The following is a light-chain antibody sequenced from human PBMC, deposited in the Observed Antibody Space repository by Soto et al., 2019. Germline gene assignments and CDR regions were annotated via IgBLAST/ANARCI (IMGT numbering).Light chain of an antibody. Sequence: EIVMTQSPATLSLSPGERATLSCRASQSVSSSSLAWYQHKRGQAPRLLIHGASSRATGIPDRFSGSGSGTEFTLTISSLQSEDFAVYYCQQYDKWRTFGQGTKVDIK. V-gene: IGKV3D-15*01. CDR2: GAS. CDR1: QSVSSSS. J-gene: IGKJ1*01. CDR3: QQYDKWRT.